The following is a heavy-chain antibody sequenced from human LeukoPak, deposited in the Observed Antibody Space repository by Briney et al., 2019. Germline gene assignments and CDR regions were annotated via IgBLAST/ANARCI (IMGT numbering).Heavy chain of an antibody. V-gene: IGHV3-7*01. J-gene: IGHJ6*03. Sequence: GGSLRLSCAASGFTFSSYWMSWVRQAPGKGLEWVANIKQDGSEKYYVDSVKGRFTISRDNAKNSLYLQMNSLRAEDTAVYYCAREKIAAVYYYYYMDVWGKGTTVTVSS. CDR1: GFTFSSYW. CDR3: AREKIAAVYYYYYMDV. D-gene: IGHD6-13*01. CDR2: IKQDGSEK.